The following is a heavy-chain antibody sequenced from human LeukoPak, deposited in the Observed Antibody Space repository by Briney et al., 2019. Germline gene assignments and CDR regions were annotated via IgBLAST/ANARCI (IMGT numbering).Heavy chain of an antibody. D-gene: IGHD2-2*03. J-gene: IGHJ4*02. CDR3: TRDRGYCSSTSCYYYFDY. Sequence: GGSLRLSCTASGFTFGDHAMSWVRQAPGKGLEWVGFIRSKAYGGTTEYAASVKGRFTISRDDSKSIAYLQMNSLKTEDTAVYYCTRDRGYCSSTSCYYYFDYWGQGTLVTVSS. CDR1: GFTFGDHA. CDR2: IRSKAYGGTT. V-gene: IGHV3-49*04.